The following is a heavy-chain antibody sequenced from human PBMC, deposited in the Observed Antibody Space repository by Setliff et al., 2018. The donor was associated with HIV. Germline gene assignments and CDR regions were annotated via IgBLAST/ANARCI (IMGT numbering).Heavy chain of an antibody. V-gene: IGHV1-3*04. Sequence: ASVKVSCKTTGYTFSTYPMHWVRQAPGLRLEWMGWINTGNDNTRYSQKFQGRVTITRDTSASTAYMELSSLTSEDTAVYYCAKGGDKAMINFDHWGQGTLVTVSS. D-gene: IGHD5-18*01. CDR2: INTGNDNT. CDR1: GYTFSTYP. CDR3: AKGGDKAMINFDH. J-gene: IGHJ4*02.